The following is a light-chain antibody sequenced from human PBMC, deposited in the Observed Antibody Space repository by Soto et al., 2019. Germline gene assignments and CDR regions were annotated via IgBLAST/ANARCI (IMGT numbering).Light chain of an antibody. V-gene: IGKV3-20*01. CDR2: GAS. J-gene: IGKJ1*01. CDR3: HQYGSSPWT. Sequence: EIVLTQSPGTLSLSPGERATLSCRASQSVSSSYLAWYQQKPGQAPRLLIDGASSRATGIPDRFSGSGSGTDFTLTISGLEPEDFAVYYCHQYGSSPWTFGHGTKVEIK. CDR1: QSVSSSY.